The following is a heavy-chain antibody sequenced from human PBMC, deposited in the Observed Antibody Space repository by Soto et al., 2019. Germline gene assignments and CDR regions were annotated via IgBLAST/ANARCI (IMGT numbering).Heavy chain of an antibody. J-gene: IGHJ3*02. CDR1: GFAFRTYG. D-gene: IGHD3-3*01. V-gene: IGHV3-33*03. CDR2: IWNDGSNK. Sequence: QVQLVESGGGVVKPGRSLRLSCTASGFAFRTYGMHWVRQAPGKGLEWVGMIWNDGSNKYYAGSVKGRFTIYRDNSKNTLELQMNSLRAEDTSVYYCATELRWNETFAMWGQGTTVTVST. CDR3: ATELRWNETFAM.